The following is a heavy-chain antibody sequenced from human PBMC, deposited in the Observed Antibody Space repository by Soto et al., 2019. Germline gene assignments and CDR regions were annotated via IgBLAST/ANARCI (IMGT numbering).Heavy chain of an antibody. CDR1: GGSISSSNW. J-gene: IGHJ6*02. CDR3: ARDPLPKYCSSTSCYAYYYYYGMDV. D-gene: IGHD2-2*01. V-gene: IGHV4-4*02. CDR2: IYHSGST. Sequence: SETLSLTSAVSGGSISSSNWWSWVRQPPGQGLEWIGEIYHSGSTNYNPSLKSRVTISVDKSKNQFSLKLSSVTAADTAVYYCARDPLPKYCSSTSCYAYYYYYGMDVWGQGTTVT.